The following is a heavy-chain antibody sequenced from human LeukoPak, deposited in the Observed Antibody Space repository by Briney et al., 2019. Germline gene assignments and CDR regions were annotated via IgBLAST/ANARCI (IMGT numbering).Heavy chain of an antibody. Sequence: ASETLSLTCSVSGGSISRSSYYWGWVRQPPGKGLEWIATIYYSGSTQYNPSLKSRVTISLDTSKNQFSLNLTSVTAADTAVYYCARHGRYSVYHYCSDPWGQGTLVTVSS. V-gene: IGHV4-39*01. D-gene: IGHD5/OR15-5a*01. J-gene: IGHJ5*02. CDR3: ARHGRYSVYHYCSDP. CDR2: IYYSGST. CDR1: GGSISRSSYY.